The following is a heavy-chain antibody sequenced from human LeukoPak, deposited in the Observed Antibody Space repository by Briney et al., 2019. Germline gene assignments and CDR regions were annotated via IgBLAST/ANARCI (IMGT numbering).Heavy chain of an antibody. CDR1: GYTFTGYY. J-gene: IGHJ5*02. CDR2: INPNSGGT. CDR3: ARVPPHYYDSSGYYKGEVNWFDP. D-gene: IGHD3-22*01. Sequence: ASVNVSCKASGYTFTGYYMHWVRQAPGQGLEWMGRINPNSGGTNYAQKLQGRVTMTRDTSISTAYIELSRLRSDDTAVYYCARVPPHYYDSSGYYKGEVNWFDPWGQGTLVTVSS. V-gene: IGHV1-2*06.